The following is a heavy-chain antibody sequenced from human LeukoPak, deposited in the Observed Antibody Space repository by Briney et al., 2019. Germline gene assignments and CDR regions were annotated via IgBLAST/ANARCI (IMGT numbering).Heavy chain of an antibody. D-gene: IGHD2/OR15-2a*01. V-gene: IGHV3-7*03. CDR1: GFTFRKHW. CDR3: AKETFYDNTNYYQPLDS. CDR2: IKEDGSEK. J-gene: IGHJ4*02. Sequence: GGSLRLSCAAAGFTFRKHWMSWVRQAIGKGLECVAKIKEDGSEKHYVDSVKGRFTISRDNSKNSLYLQMNNLKVEDSALYYCAKETFYDNTNYYQPLDSWGQGTLVTVSS.